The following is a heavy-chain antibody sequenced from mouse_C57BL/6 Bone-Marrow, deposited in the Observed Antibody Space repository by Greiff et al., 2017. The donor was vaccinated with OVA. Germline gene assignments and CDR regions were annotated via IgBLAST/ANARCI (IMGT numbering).Heavy chain of an antibody. J-gene: IGHJ1*03. Sequence: VQLKQSGAELVKPGASVKISCKASGYAFSSYWMNWVKQRPGKGLEWIGQIYPGDGDTNYNGKFKGKATLTADKSSSTAYMQLSSLTSEDSAVYFCARGGGNYGYFDVWGTGTTVTVSS. D-gene: IGHD1-1*02. CDR3: ARGGGNYGYFDV. CDR2: IYPGDGDT. CDR1: GYAFSSYW. V-gene: IGHV1-80*01.